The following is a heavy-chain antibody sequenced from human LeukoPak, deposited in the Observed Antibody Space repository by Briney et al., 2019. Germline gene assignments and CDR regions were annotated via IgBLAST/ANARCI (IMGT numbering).Heavy chain of an antibody. J-gene: IGHJ2*01. V-gene: IGHV1-2*02. CDR2: INPNSGGT. Sequence: ASVKVSFKPSGYTFTGYYIHWARQAPGQGLEWMGWINPNSGGTNYAQKFQGRVTMTRDTSISTAYMELSSLRSDDTALFYCARALTVDCYFDLGGRGTLVTVSS. D-gene: IGHD3-9*01. CDR3: ARALTVDCYFDL. CDR1: GYTFTGYY.